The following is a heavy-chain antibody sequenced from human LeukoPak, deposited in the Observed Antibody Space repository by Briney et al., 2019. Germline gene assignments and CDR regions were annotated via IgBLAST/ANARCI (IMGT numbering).Heavy chain of an antibody. Sequence: GGSLRLSCTASGFTFSDCGMHWVRQAPGKGLEWVSIIWYDGSQRHYADSVKGRFTISRDNSKSTLYLQMNSLRAEDTAVYYCARDRGLSYKDYWGQGTLVTVSS. J-gene: IGHJ4*02. CDR2: IWYDGSQR. CDR1: GFTFSDCG. D-gene: IGHD3-10*01. CDR3: ARDRGLSYKDY. V-gene: IGHV3-33*01.